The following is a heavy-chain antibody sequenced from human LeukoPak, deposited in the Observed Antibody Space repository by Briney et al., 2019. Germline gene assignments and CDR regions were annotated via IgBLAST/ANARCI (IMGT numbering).Heavy chain of an antibody. CDR2: IKQDGSEK. Sequence: RGGSLKLSCAASGFPFSSYWMSWVRPAPGEGLEWGANIKQDGSEKYYVDSVKGRFTISRDNAKNSLYLQMNSLRAEDTAVYYCARGLYSGSYFYYYYYMDVWGKGTTVTVSS. V-gene: IGHV3-7*01. D-gene: IGHD1-26*01. J-gene: IGHJ6*03. CDR1: GFPFSSYW. CDR3: ARGLYSGSYFYYYYYMDV.